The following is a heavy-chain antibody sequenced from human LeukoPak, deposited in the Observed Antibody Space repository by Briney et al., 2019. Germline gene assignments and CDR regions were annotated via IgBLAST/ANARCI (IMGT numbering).Heavy chain of an antibody. V-gene: IGHV3-23*01. D-gene: IGHD2/OR15-2a*01. CDR3: ARPLGYNTGYYSA. CDR1: GFNFNNFA. J-gene: IGHJ5*02. CDR2: IHDSGVNA. Sequence: PGGSLRLSCVASGFNFNNFAMSWVRQLPGKGPEWVSLIHDSGVNAYYTDSVKGRFTISRDNSKSTLYLQMDSLRVEDTAIYYCARPLGYNTGYYSAWGQGTLVTVSS.